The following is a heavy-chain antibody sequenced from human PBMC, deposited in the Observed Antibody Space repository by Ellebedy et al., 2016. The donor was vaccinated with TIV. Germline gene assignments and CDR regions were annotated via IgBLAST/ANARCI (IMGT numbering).Heavy chain of an antibody. CDR3: AREANSYGTSGYYFDY. CDR1: GFTFSNYC. CDR2: IKQDGNEK. J-gene: IGHJ4*02. V-gene: IGHV3-7*01. D-gene: IGHD3-22*01. Sequence: PGGSLRLSCAASGFTFSNYCMSWVRQAPGKGLEWVANIKQDGNEKNYVDSVKGRFTIARDNAKNSVSLQMNSLRAEDTAVYYCAREANSYGTSGYYFDYWGQGTLVTVSS.